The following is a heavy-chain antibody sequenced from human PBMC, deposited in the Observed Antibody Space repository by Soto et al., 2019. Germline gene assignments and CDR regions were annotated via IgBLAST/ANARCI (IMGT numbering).Heavy chain of an antibody. V-gene: IGHV4-59*08. J-gene: IGHJ4*02. CDR3: ARRYGSCFDY. Sequence: SETLSLTCTVSGDSISSYYWIWIRQPPGKGLEWVGYIYYGGSTSYNPSLKSRVTISLETSKSQISLRLSSVTAADTAVYYCARRYGSCFDYWGQGTLVTVSS. CDR2: IYYGGST. D-gene: IGHD5-18*01. CDR1: GDSISSYY.